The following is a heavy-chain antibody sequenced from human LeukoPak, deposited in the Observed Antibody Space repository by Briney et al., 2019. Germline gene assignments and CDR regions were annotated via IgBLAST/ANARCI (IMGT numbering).Heavy chain of an antibody. V-gene: IGHV3-21*01. CDR3: ARDSDTAMVTDYYYYMDV. Sequence: GGSLRLSCAASGFTFSSYSMNWVRQAPGKGPEWVSSISSSSSYIYYADSVKGRFTISRDNAKNSLYLQMNSLRAEDTAVYYCARDSDTAMVTDYYYYMDVWGKGTTVTVSS. CDR2: ISSSSSYI. J-gene: IGHJ6*03. CDR1: GFTFSSYS. D-gene: IGHD5-18*01.